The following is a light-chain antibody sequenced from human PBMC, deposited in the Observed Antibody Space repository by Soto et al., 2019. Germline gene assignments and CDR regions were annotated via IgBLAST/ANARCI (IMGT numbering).Light chain of an antibody. V-gene: IGKV1-5*03. CDR3: QQYNSYSLT. CDR1: QSISSW. CDR2: KAS. Sequence: DIQMTQSPSILSASVGDRVTITCRASQSISSWLAWYQQKPGKAPKLLIYKASSLESGVPSRFSGSGSGTEFTLTISSLQPDDFATYYCQQYNSYSLTFGQGTKVDIK. J-gene: IGKJ1*01.